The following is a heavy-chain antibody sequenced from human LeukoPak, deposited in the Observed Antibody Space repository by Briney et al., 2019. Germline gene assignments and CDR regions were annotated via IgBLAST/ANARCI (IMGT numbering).Heavy chain of an antibody. CDR3: ARAGHYYDSSGPEDY. CDR2: INSDGGST. J-gene: IGHJ4*02. Sequence: PGGSLRLSCAASGFTFSSYWMHWVRQAPGKGLVWVSRINSDGGSTSYADSVKGRFTISRDNAKNTLYLQMNSLRAEDTAVYYCARAGHYYDSSGPEDYWGQGTLVTVSS. D-gene: IGHD3-22*01. V-gene: IGHV3-74*01. CDR1: GFTFSSYW.